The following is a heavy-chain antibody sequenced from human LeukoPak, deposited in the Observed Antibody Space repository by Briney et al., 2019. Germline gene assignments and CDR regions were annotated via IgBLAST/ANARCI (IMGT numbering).Heavy chain of an antibody. D-gene: IGHD3-10*01. CDR2: ISGSGGST. CDR3: AKDPDVLLWFGELSSFDY. V-gene: IGHV3-23*01. CDR1: GFTFSSYA. J-gene: IGHJ4*02. Sequence: GGSLRLSCAASGFTFSSYAVSWVRQAPGKGLEWVSAISGSGGSTYYADSVKGRFTISRDNSKNTLYLQMNSLRAEDTSVYYCAKDPDVLLWFGELSSFDYWGQGTLVTVSS.